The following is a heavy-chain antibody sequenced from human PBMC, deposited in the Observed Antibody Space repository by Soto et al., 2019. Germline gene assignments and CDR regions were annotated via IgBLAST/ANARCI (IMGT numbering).Heavy chain of an antibody. J-gene: IGHJ3*02. CDR2: IRSKAYGGTT. V-gene: IGHV3-49*03. D-gene: IGHD3-22*01. CDR3: TRDPLTYDDYYDSSGYNSPDAFDI. CDR1: GFTFGDYA. Sequence: PGGSLRLSCTASGFTFGDYAMSWFRQAPGKGLEWVGFIRSKAYGGTTEYAASVKGRFTILRDDSKSIAYLQMNSLKTEDTAVYYCTRDPLTYDDYYDSSGYNSPDAFDIWGQGTMVTVSS.